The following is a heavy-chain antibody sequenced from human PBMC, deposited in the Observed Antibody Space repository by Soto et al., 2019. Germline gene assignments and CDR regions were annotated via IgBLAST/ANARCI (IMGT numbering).Heavy chain of an antibody. J-gene: IGHJ4*02. CDR1: GFTFSNYA. V-gene: IGHV3-23*01. CDR3: AKDLDTSSSYPDH. Sequence: VQLLESGGGLVQPGGSLILSCAASGFTFSNYAMSWVRQAPGKGLEWVSAISGSGGTTYYADSVKGRFTISRDNSKNTLYLQMNSLRAEDTAVYSCAKDLDTSSSYPDHWGQGTLVTVSS. D-gene: IGHD5-18*01. CDR2: ISGSGGTT.